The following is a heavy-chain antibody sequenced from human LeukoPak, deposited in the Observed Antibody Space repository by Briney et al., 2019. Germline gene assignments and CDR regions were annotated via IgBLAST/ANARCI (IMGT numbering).Heavy chain of an antibody. D-gene: IGHD5-18*01. V-gene: IGHV5-51*01. CDR3: ARHEDTAMVDY. CDR2: IYPGDSDT. CDR1: GYSFSSYW. Sequence: GESLKISCKGSGYSFSSYWIAWVRQMPGKGLEWMGIIYPGDSDTRYSPSFQGQVTISADKSISTVYLQWSSLKASDTAMYYCARHEDTAMVDYWGQGTLVTVSS. J-gene: IGHJ4*02.